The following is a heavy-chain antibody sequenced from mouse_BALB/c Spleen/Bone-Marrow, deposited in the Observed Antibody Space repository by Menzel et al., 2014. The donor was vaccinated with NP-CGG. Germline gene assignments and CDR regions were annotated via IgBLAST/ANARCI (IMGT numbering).Heavy chain of an antibody. CDR3: ARDRRDNQSSYRYFDV. V-gene: IGHV7-3*02. J-gene: IGHJ1*01. D-gene: IGHD1-3*01. CDR2: IRNKDYGHTT. CDR1: GFTFTDYY. Sequence: EVQLVESGGGLVQPGGSLRLSCATSGFTFTDYYMNWVRQPPGEALEWLGFIRNKDYGHTTEYSASVKGRFTISRDNSQNILYLQMNTLRAEDSATYYCARDRRDNQSSYRYFDVWGAGTTVTVSS.